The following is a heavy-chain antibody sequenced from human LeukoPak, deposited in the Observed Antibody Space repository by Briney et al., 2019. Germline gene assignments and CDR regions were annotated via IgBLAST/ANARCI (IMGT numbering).Heavy chain of an antibody. CDR2: IIPIFGTA. V-gene: IGHV1-69*05. Sequence: SVKVSCKASGGTFSSYAISWVRQAPGQGLEWMGGIIPIFGTANYAQKFQGRVTITTDESTSTAYMELSSLRSEDTAVYYCARGVEQLAYNWFDPWGQGTLVPVSS. J-gene: IGHJ5*02. CDR1: GGTFSSYA. D-gene: IGHD6-6*01. CDR3: ARGVEQLAYNWFDP.